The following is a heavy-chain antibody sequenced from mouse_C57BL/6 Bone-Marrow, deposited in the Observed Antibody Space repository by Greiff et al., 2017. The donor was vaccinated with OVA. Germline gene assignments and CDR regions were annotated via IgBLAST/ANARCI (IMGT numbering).Heavy chain of an antibody. CDR2: IYPGSGST. J-gene: IGHJ4*01. Sequence: QVQLQQPGAELVKPGASVKMSCKASGYTFTSYWITWVKQRPGQGLEWIGDIYPGSGSTNYNEKFKSKATLTVDTSSSTAYMQLSSLTSEASAVYYCARAGLRIPRLYYYAMDYWGQGTSVTVSS. D-gene: IGHD1-1*01. CDR1: GYTFTSYW. V-gene: IGHV1-55*01. CDR3: ARAGLRIPRLYYYAMDY.